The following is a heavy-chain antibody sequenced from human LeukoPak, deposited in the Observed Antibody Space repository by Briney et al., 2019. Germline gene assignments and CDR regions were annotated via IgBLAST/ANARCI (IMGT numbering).Heavy chain of an antibody. CDR2: GHYSGST. V-gene: IGHV4-39*01. CDR1: GGSISSNNYY. Sequence: SETLSLTCAVSGGSISSNNYYWGWVRQPPGKGLEWIGTGHYSGSTYHNPSLQSRVTISVDTSRNQFSLKLTSMTAADTAVYYCARGPDCSGGGCHFDYWGQGTLVTVSS. J-gene: IGHJ4*02. CDR3: ARGPDCSGGGCHFDY. D-gene: IGHD2-15*01.